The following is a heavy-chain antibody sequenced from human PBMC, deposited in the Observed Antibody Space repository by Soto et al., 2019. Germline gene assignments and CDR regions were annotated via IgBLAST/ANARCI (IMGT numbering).Heavy chain of an antibody. V-gene: IGHV3-15*01. D-gene: IGHD6-25*01. CDR1: GFTFSNDW. CDR3: MTHAVIYSRGH. CDR2: IKTVTDGGTT. Sequence: GGSLRLSCAASGFTFSNDWMNWVRQAPGKGLEWVARIKTVTDGGTTDYAAPVKGRFFISRDDSKSTLYLQMNSLKTEDTAIYYCMTHAVIYSRGHWGQGTLVTVSS. J-gene: IGHJ4*02.